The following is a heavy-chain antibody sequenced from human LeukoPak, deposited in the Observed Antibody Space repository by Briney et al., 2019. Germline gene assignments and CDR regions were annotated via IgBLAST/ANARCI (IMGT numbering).Heavy chain of an antibody. CDR1: GFPFSSFA. J-gene: IGHJ6*02. V-gene: IGHV3-30*02. Sequence: GGSLRLSCAASGFPFSSFAMHWVRRAPGKGLQWLALISFDGKTDYYADSLKGRFTISRDNSKNTLYLQMNSLRAEDTAVYYCAVSPNDYYYGMDVWGQGTTVTVSS. CDR3: AVSPNDYYYGMDV. CDR2: ISFDGKTD.